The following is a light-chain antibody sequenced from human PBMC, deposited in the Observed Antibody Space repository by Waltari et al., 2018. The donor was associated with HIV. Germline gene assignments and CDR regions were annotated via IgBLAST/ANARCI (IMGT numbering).Light chain of an antibody. V-gene: IGKV3-15*01. Sequence: EIVMTPSPVTLSVSPGERATLSCRASQSVSSNLAWYQQKPGQAPRPLIYGASNRATGIPARFSGSGSGTEFTHTISSLQSEDFAVYYCQQYNNWPRTFGQGTKLEIK. CDR1: QSVSSN. CDR2: GAS. CDR3: QQYNNWPRT. J-gene: IGKJ2*01.